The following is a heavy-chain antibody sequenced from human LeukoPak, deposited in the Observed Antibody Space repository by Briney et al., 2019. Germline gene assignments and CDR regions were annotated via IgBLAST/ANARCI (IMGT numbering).Heavy chain of an antibody. D-gene: IGHD2-2*01. CDR2: INPIFGTV. Sequence: EASVKVSCKASGGTFSSYAISWVRQAPGQGLEWMGGINPIFGTVNYAQKFQGRVTITTDESTSTAYMELSSLRSEDTAVYYCARAQGCCSSTSCYLRLVYWGQGTLVTVSS. V-gene: IGHV1-69*05. J-gene: IGHJ4*02. CDR1: GGTFSSYA. CDR3: ARAQGCCSSTSCYLRLVY.